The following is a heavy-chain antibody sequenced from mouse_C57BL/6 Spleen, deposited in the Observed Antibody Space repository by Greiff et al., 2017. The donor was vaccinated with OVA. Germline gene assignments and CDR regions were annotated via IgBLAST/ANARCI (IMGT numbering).Heavy chain of an antibody. J-gene: IGHJ4*01. Sequence: EVKLQESGPGLVKPSQSLSLTCSVSGYSFTSGYFWYWIRQSPGNILEWMGFISYDGSNNYNPSLKNRIPITRDTSKNQFFLKLNSETTEDTATYCCASYTLYYAMDYWGQGTSVTVSS. CDR2: ISYDGSN. V-gene: IGHV3-6*01. D-gene: IGHD2-12*01. CDR3: ASYTLYYAMDY. CDR1: GYSFTSGYF.